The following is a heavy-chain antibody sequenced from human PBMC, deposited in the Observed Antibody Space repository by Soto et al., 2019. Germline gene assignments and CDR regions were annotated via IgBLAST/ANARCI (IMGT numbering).Heavy chain of an antibody. J-gene: IGHJ2*01. V-gene: IGHV3-9*01. CDR3: TKGQLVDYVASNSIWYFDL. CDR1: GFTFHNCA. CDR2: ISWNSGSI. D-gene: IGHD4-17*01. Sequence: EVQLVESGGGLVQPGRSLRLSCAASGFTFHNCAMHWVRQAPGKGLEWVSGISWNSGSIAYADSVKSRFTISRDIAMNSLYLQMNRLRVEDTALYYCTKGQLVDYVASNSIWYFDLWGRGTLFTVSS.